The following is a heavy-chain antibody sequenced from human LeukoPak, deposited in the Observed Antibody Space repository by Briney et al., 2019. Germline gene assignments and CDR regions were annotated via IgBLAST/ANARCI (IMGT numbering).Heavy chain of an antibody. CDR3: ARPLGYCSSTSCYAPFDY. V-gene: IGHV1-69*13. CDR1: GGTFSSYA. CDR2: IIPIFGTA. Sequence: SVKVSCKASGGTFSSYAISWVRRAPGQGPEWMGGIIPIFGTANYAQKFQGRVTITADESTSTAYMELSSLRSEDTAVYYCARPLGYCSSTSCYAPFDYWGQGTLVTVSS. J-gene: IGHJ4*02. D-gene: IGHD2-2*01.